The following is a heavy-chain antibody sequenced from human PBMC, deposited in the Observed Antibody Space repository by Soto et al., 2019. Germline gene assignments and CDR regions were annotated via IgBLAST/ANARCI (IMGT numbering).Heavy chain of an antibody. CDR3: AREASIAALPRFDY. CDR2: IYYSGRP. CDR1: GGSISSGDYY. D-gene: IGHD6-6*01. Sequence: QVQLQESGPGLVKPSQTLSLTCTVSGGSISSGDYYWSWIRQPPGKGLEWIGYIYYSGRPYYNPSPKSRVTIAVDTSKNQCSLKLSSGTAAATAVYYCAREASIAALPRFDYWGQGTLVTVSS. V-gene: IGHV4-30-4*01. J-gene: IGHJ4*02.